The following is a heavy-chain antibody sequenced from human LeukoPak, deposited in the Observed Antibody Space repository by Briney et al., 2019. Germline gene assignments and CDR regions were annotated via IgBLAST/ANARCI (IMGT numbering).Heavy chain of an antibody. CDR2: ISYDGSNK. Sequence: GGSLRLSCAASGFTFSSYGMHWVRQAPGKGLEWVAVISYDGSNKYYADSVKGRFTISRDNSKSTLYLQMNSLRAEDTAVYYCAKDNVVVVTAIMYYWGQGTLVTVSS. V-gene: IGHV3-30*18. CDR1: GFTFSSYG. D-gene: IGHD2-21*02. J-gene: IGHJ4*02. CDR3: AKDNVVVVTAIMYY.